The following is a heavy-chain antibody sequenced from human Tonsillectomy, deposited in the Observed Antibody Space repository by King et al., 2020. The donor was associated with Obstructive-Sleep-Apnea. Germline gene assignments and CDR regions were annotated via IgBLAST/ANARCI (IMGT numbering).Heavy chain of an antibody. D-gene: IGHD2-2*01. V-gene: IGHV3-30*02. Sequence: VQLVESGGGVVQPGGSLRLSCAASGFTFRSYGMHWVRQAPGKGLEWVAFIRYDGSNQYYTDSVKGRFTISRDASKNTLYLQMNSLRTEDTSVYYCAKDLGYRFDCCGQGTLVTVSS. CDR1: GFTFRSYG. CDR3: AKDLGYRFDC. CDR2: IRYDGSNQ. J-gene: IGHJ4*02.